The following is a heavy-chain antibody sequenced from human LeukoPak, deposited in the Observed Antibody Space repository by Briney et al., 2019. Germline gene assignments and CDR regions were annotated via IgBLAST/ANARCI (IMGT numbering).Heavy chain of an antibody. CDR2: ISAYNGDT. CDR1: GYTFTSYG. J-gene: IGHJ4*02. D-gene: IGHD6-13*01. Sequence: ASVKVSCKASGYTFTSYGISWVRQAPGQGLEWTGWISAYNGDTNYAQKLQGRVTMTTDTSTSTAYMELRSLRSDDTAVYYCARDRIAATVDYWGQGTLVTVSS. CDR3: ARDRIAATVDY. V-gene: IGHV1-18*01.